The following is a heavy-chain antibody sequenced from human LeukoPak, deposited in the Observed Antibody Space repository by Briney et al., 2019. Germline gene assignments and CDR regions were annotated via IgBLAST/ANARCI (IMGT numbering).Heavy chain of an antibody. CDR1: GYSFSSYW. V-gene: IGHV5-51*01. J-gene: IGHJ3*02. D-gene: IGHD2-8*01. Sequence: GESLKISCKGSGYSFSSYWIGWVRQMPGKGLEWMGVIYPGDSDIRYSPTLQGHVTISADKSISTAYLQWSSLKASDTAIYYCARRRCDNGFDIWGQGTLVTVS. CDR3: ARRRCDNGFDI. CDR2: IYPGDSDI.